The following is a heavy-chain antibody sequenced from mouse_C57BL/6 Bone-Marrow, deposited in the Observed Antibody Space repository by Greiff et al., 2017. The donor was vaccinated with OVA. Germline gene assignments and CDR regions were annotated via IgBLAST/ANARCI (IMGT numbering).Heavy chain of an antibody. CDR2: IYPRSGNT. J-gene: IGHJ3*01. V-gene: IGHV1-81*01. CDR3: AREPYYYGSRAPPWFAY. D-gene: IGHD1-1*01. Sequence: VQRVESGAELARPGASVKLSCKASGYTFTSYGISWVKQRTGQGLEWIGEIYPRSGNTYYNEKFKGKATLTADKSSSTAYMALRSLTSEDSAVYFCAREPYYYGSRAPPWFAYWGQGTLVTVSA. CDR1: GYTFTSYG.